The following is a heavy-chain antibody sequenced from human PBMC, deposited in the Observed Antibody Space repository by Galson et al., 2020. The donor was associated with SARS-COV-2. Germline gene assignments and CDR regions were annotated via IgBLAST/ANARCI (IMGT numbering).Heavy chain of an antibody. V-gene: IGHV3-11*01. J-gene: IGHJ4*02. Sequence: TGGSLRLSCAASGFSFSDYYMNWIRQAPGKGLEWVSSINSRGGRIYYADSVKGRFTISRDNAKNSLYLQMNDLTVEDTAVYYCATDQEWLVRAYCDDWGQGTLVTVSS. CDR3: ATDQEWLVRAYCDD. CDR1: GFSFSDYY. CDR2: INSRGGRI. D-gene: IGHD6-19*01.